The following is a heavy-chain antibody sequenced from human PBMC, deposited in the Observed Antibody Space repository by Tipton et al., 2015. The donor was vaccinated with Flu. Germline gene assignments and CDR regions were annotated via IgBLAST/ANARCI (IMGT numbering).Heavy chain of an antibody. V-gene: IGHV3-23*01. Sequence: SLRLSCAASGFTFSSYAMSWVRQAPGKGLEWVSAISGSGGSTYYADSVKGRFTISRDNSKNTLYLQMNSLRAEDTAVYYCAKGFTMVRGALNWFDPWGQGTLVTVSS. CDR2: ISGSGGST. CDR1: GFTFSSYA. J-gene: IGHJ5*02. D-gene: IGHD3-10*01. CDR3: AKGFTMVRGALNWFDP.